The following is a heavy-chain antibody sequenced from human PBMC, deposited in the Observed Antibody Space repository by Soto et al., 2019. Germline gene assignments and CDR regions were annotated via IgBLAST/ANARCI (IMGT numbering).Heavy chain of an antibody. CDR3: ARYPVVVVPATNYGLDV. CDR2: IYYSGNT. V-gene: IGHV4-31*03. Sequence: SETLSLTCSVSGVSVSSDIYYWSWIRHHPGNGLEWIGYIYYSGNTYYNPSLGGRVTISLDTSKNHFSLRLRSVTPADTAVYYCARYPVVVVPATNYGLDVWGQGTTVTVSS. D-gene: IGHD2-2*01. J-gene: IGHJ6*02. CDR1: GVSVSSDIYY.